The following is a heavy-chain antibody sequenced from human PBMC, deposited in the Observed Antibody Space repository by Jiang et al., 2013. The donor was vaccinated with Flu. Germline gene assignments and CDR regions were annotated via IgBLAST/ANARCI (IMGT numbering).Heavy chain of an antibody. CDR3: ARRTSGWSSFQH. D-gene: IGHD6-19*01. Sequence: PGLVKPSETLSLTCTVSGGSISSSSYYWGWIRQPPGKGLEWIGSINYSGSTYYNPSLKSRVTMSVDTSKNQFSLKLSSVTAADTAVYYCARRTSGWSSFQHWGQGTLVTVSS. V-gene: IGHV4-39*01. CDR2: INYSGST. CDR1: GGSISSSSYY. J-gene: IGHJ1*01.